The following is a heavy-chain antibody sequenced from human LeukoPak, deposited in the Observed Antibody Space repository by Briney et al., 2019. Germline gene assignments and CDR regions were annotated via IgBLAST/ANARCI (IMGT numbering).Heavy chain of an antibody. Sequence: GGSLRLSCAASGFTFSSYGMHWVRQAPGKGLEWVSSISSSSSYIYYADSVKGRFTISRDNAKNSLYLQMNSLRAEDTAVYYCARGGRIDWGSAFDIWGQGTMVTVSS. D-gene: IGHD7-27*01. CDR3: ARGGRIDWGSAFDI. CDR1: GFTFSSYG. V-gene: IGHV3-21*01. CDR2: ISSSSSYI. J-gene: IGHJ3*02.